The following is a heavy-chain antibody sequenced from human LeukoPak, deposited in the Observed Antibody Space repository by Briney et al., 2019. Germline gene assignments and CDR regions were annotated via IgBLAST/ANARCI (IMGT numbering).Heavy chain of an antibody. CDR3: ARGGASELYYFDY. CDR1: GFTVSSNY. Sequence: PGGSLRLSCTASGFTVSSNYVSWVRQAPGKGLEWVSVIYNGGNTYYADSVKGRFTISRDNSKNTLYLQMNSLRAEDTAVYYCARGGASELYYFDYWGQGTLVTVSS. D-gene: IGHD2-15*01. V-gene: IGHV3-53*01. J-gene: IGHJ4*02. CDR2: IYNGGNT.